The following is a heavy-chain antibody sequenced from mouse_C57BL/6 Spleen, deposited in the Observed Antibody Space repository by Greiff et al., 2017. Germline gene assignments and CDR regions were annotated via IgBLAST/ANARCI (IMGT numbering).Heavy chain of an antibody. CDR2: IYPGDGDT. CDR3: ARRGDGNYDFCLDY. Sequence: VQLQQSGPELVKPGASVKISCKASGYAFSSSWMNWVKQRPGTGLEWIGRIYPGDGDTNYNGKFKGKATLTADKSSSTAYMQLSSLTSEDSAVYFCARRGDGNYDFCLDYWGQGTTLTVSS. D-gene: IGHD2-1*01. CDR1: GYAFSSSW. V-gene: IGHV1-82*01. J-gene: IGHJ2*01.